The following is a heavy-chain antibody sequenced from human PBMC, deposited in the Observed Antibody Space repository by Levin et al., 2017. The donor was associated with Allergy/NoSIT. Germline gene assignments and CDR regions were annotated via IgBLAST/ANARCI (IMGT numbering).Heavy chain of an antibody. D-gene: IGHD6-19*01. J-gene: IGHJ4*02. V-gene: IGHV5-51*01. CDR1: GYSFTNYW. CDR2: VYPGNSDT. Sequence: ASVKVSCETSGYSFTNYWIGWVRQMPGKGLEWMGIVYPGNSDTRYSPSFQGQVTISADKSISTAYLQWSSLKDSDTAMYYCARQALVAGPGIDNWGQGTLVTVSS. CDR3: ARQALVAGPGIDN.